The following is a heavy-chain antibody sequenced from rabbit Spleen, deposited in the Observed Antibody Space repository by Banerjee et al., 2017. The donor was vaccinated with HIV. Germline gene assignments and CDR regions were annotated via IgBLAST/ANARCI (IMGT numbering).Heavy chain of an antibody. J-gene: IGHJ4*01. CDR1: GFSFSDKAV. CDR2: INIVTGKS. Sequence: QEQLVESGGGLVQPQGSLKLSCTASGFSFSDKAVMCWVRQAPGKGLEWIACINIVTGKSVYASWAKGRFMMSRTSSTTVTLQMTSLTAADTATYFCARDLVSVIGWNFNLWGPGTLVTVS. D-gene: IGHD1-1*01. CDR3: ARDLVSVIGWNFNL. V-gene: IGHV1S45*01.